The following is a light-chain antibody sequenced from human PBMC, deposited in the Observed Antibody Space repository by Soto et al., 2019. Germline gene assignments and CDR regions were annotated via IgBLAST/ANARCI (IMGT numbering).Light chain of an antibody. J-gene: IGKJ4*01. CDR2: DAS. CDR1: QSISSW. CDR3: QQYENVPLT. Sequence: IHITQSPSTLSASVVDRVTITCLASQSISSWLAWYQQRPGTAPKLLIYDASYLEPGVPSRFSGSGSGTHFTFIISSLQPEDIATYYCQQYENVPLTFGGGTKVDIK. V-gene: IGKV1-33*01.